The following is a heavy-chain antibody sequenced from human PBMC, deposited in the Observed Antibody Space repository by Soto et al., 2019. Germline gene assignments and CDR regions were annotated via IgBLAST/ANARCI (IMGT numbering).Heavy chain of an antibody. CDR2: IYYSGST. CDR1: GGSVSSGSYY. D-gene: IGHD1-26*01. CDR3: AAEIVGATLFSGY. J-gene: IGHJ4*02. V-gene: IGHV4-61*01. Sequence: PSETLSLTCTVSGGSVSSGSYYWSWIRQPPGKGLEWIGYIYYSGSTNYNPSLKSRVTISVDTSKNQFSLKLSSVTAADTAVYYCAAEIVGATLFSGYWGQGTLVTVSS.